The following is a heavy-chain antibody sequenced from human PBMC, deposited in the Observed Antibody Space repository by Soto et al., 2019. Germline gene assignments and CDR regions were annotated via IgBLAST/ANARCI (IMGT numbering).Heavy chain of an antibody. CDR2: IIPIFGTA. CDR3: AKDRSGYNDPMDP. CDR1: GGTFSSYA. D-gene: IGHD6-19*01. V-gene: IGHV1-69*13. Sequence: SSVKVSCKASGGTFSSYAIRWGRQAPGQGLEWMGGIIPIFGTANYAQKFQGRVTITADESTSTAYMELRSLRSEDTGVDYCAKDRSGYNDPMDPCGQGKRGTVSA. J-gene: IGHJ5*02.